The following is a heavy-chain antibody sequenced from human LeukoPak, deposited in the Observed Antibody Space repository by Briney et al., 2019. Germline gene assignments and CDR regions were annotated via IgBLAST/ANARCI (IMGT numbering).Heavy chain of an antibody. J-gene: IGHJ3*02. CDR3: ARGYDSSPGDAFDI. V-gene: IGHV4-59*01. D-gene: IGHD3-22*01. CDR1: GGSINSYY. CDR2: IYYSGST. Sequence: SETLSLTCTVSGGSINSYYWSWIRQPPGKGLEWIGYIYYSGSTNYNPSLKSRVTISVDTSKNQFSLKLSSVTAADTAVYYCARGYDSSPGDAFDIWGQGTMVTVSS.